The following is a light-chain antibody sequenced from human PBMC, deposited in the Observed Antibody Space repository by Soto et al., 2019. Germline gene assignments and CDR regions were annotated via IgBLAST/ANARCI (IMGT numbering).Light chain of an antibody. CDR2: DAS. V-gene: IGKV3-15*01. CDR1: QYISKY. Sequence: EVVMTQSPATLSVSPGERATLSCRASQYISKYLAWYQQRPGQAPRLLIYDASTRATGIPDRFSGSGSGTEFTLTISSLQSEDVAVYYCHKYNEWRTFGQGTKVDIK. CDR3: HKYNEWRT. J-gene: IGKJ1*01.